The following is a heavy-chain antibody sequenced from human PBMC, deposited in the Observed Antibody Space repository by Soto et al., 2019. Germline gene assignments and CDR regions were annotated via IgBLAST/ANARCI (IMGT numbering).Heavy chain of an antibody. CDR3: ARLIGKSWLDP. D-gene: IGHD2-8*01. Sequence: PSETLSLTCAVYGGSFSDTYWNWFRQPPGKGLEWIGEINHNTNTIYNPDTSNNQFSLQLNSVTPDDTAVYYCARLIGKSWLDPWGQGTLVTVPS. CDR2: INHNTNT. CDR1: GGSFSDTY. J-gene: IGHJ5*02. V-gene: IGHV4-34*01.